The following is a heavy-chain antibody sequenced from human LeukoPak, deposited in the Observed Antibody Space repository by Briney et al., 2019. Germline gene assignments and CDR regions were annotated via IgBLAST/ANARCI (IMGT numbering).Heavy chain of an antibody. CDR3: ARAGRGWLRLIDY. D-gene: IGHD5-12*01. CDR1: GGSFSGYY. J-gene: IGHJ4*02. V-gene: IGHV4-34*01. CDR2: INHSGST. Sequence: PSETLSLTCAVYGGSFSGYYWSWIRQPPGKGLEWIGEINHSGSTNYNPSLKSRVTISVDTSKNQFSLKLSSVTAADTAVYYCARAGRGWLRLIDYWGQGTLVTVSS.